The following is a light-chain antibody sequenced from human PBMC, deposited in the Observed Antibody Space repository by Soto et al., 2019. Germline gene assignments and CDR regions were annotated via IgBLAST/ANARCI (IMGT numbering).Light chain of an antibody. Sequence: DIQMTQSPSTLSASVGDRVTITCRASQSISSWLAWYQQKPGKAPKLLIYDASSLESGVPSRFSGSRSGTEFTLTISSLQPDDFATYYCQQYNSYSPETFGQGTKLDIK. CDR1: QSISSW. V-gene: IGKV1-5*01. J-gene: IGKJ1*01. CDR3: QQYNSYSPET. CDR2: DAS.